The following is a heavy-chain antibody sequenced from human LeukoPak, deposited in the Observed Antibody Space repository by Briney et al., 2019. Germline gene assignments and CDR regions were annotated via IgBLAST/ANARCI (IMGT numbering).Heavy chain of an antibody. CDR1: GYTFTGYY. V-gene: IGHV1-2*02. CDR3: ARDSSPDCSSTSCYTGITGPRDAFDI. Sequence: ASVKVSCKASGYTFTGYYMHWVRKAPGQGLEWMEWINPNSGGTNYAQKFQGRVTMTRDTSISTAYMELSRLRSDDTAVYYCARDSSPDCSSTSCYTGITGPRDAFDIWGQGTMVTVSS. J-gene: IGHJ3*02. CDR2: INPNSGGT. D-gene: IGHD2-2*02.